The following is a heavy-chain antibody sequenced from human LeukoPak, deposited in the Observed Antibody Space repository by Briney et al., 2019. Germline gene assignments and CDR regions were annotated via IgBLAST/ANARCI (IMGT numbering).Heavy chain of an antibody. CDR3: ANSWGNPTPFDY. Sequence: GGSLRLSCEASGFTFTSYGMHWVRQAPGKGLEWVSYIRYDGSNKYYADSVKGRFTISRDNSKHTLYLQMNSLRAEDTAVYYCANSWGNPTPFDYWGQGTLVTVSS. CDR1: GFTFTSYG. J-gene: IGHJ4*02. D-gene: IGHD3-16*01. CDR2: IRYDGSNK. V-gene: IGHV3-30*02.